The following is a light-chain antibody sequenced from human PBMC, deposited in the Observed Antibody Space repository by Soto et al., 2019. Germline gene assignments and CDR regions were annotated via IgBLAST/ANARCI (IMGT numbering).Light chain of an antibody. CDR1: QSISSY. J-gene: IGKJ4*01. V-gene: IGKV1-39*01. CDR3: QQSYSTPRLT. CDR2: AAS. Sequence: DIQMTQSPSSLSASVGDRVPITCRASQSISSYLNWYQQKPGKAPKLLIYAASSLQSGVPSRFSGSGSGTDVTLTISSLQPEEFATYYCQQSYSTPRLTFGGGTKVEIK.